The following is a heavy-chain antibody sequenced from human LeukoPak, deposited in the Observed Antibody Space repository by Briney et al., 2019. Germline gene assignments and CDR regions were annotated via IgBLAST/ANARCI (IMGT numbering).Heavy chain of an antibody. Sequence: PGGSLRLSCAASGSTFSSSGMHWVRQAPGRGLEWVAFIQHDGTKTYYADSVKGRFTISRDSSENTLYLQMNILRTDDTAVYYCAKGAFVRLGELSPHWGQGTLVTVSS. D-gene: IGHD3-16*02. CDR2: IQHDGTKT. CDR1: GSTFSSSG. J-gene: IGHJ4*02. V-gene: IGHV3-30*02. CDR3: AKGAFVRLGELSPH.